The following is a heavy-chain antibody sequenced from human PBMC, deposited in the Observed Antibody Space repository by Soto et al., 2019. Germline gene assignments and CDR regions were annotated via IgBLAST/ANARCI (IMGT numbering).Heavy chain of an antibody. J-gene: IGHJ5*02. CDR2: IYYSGST. V-gene: IGHV4-59*01. CDR1: GGSISSYY. D-gene: IGHD3-10*02. CDR3: ARDLLFGREGDWFDP. Sequence: QVQLQESGPGLVKPSETLSLTCTVSGGSISSYYWSWIRQPPGKGLEWIGYIYYSGSTNYNHSLKSLVTISVDTSKNQSSLKLSSVTAADTAVYYCARDLLFGREGDWFDPWGQGTLVTVSS.